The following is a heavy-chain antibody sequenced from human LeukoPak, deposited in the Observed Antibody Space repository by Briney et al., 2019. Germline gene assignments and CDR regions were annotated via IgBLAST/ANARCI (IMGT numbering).Heavy chain of an antibody. J-gene: IGHJ3*01. V-gene: IGHV3-48*04. Sequence: GGSLRLSCGTSGFSFNIYSMNWVRQAPGKGLEWVSYISSSGGTIYCADSVKGRFTISRDNAKNSAYLQLNSLRAEDTALYYCARTYYDYRLRGPAAFDFWGQGTMVTVSS. CDR3: ARTYYDYRLRGPAAFDF. CDR1: GFSFNIYS. CDR2: ISSSGGTI. D-gene: IGHD3-22*01.